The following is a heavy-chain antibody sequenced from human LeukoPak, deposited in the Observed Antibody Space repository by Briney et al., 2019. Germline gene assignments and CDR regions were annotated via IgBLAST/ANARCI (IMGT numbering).Heavy chain of an antibody. CDR2: IYYSGST. CDR3: ARNVLRYFDWTPQPLYYFDY. CDR1: GGSISSSSYY. Sequence: SETLSLTCTVSGGSISSSSYYWGWIRQPPGKGLEWIGSIYYSGSTYYNPSLKSRVTISVDTSKNQFSLKLSSVTAADTAVYYCARNVLRYFDWTPQPLYYFDYWGQGTLVTVSS. J-gene: IGHJ4*02. V-gene: IGHV4-39*01. D-gene: IGHD3-9*01.